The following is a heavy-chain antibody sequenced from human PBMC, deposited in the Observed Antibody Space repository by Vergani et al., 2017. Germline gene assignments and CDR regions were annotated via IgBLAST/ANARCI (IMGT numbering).Heavy chain of an antibody. J-gene: IGHJ4*02. Sequence: QVQLQESGPGLVKPSQTLSLTCTVSGGSINSHNYYWSWIRQPAGKGLEWIGRIHTSGSTNYNPSLKRRVTMSDDTSKNQFSLNLTSVTAADTAVYFCARGSCLGGSCYKPLFDYWVQGILVTVSS. CDR2: IHTSGST. V-gene: IGHV4-61*02. CDR3: ARGSCLGGSCYKPLFDY. CDR1: GGSINSHNYY. D-gene: IGHD2-15*01.